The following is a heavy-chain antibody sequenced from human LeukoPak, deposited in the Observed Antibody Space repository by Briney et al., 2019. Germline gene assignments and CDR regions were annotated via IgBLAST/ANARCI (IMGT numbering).Heavy chain of an antibody. CDR2: IIPILGIA. J-gene: IGHJ3*02. CDR3: ARCIAAAGFAFDI. CDR1: GGTFSSYT. V-gene: IGHV1-69*02. D-gene: IGHD6-13*01. Sequence: SVKVSCKASGGTFSSYTISWVRQAPGQGLEWMGRIIPILGIANYAQKFQGRVTITADKSTSTAYMELSGLRSEDTAVYYCARCIAAAGFAFDIWGQGTMVTVPS.